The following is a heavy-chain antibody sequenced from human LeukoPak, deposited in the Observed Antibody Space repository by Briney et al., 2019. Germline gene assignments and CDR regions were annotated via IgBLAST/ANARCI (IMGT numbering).Heavy chain of an antibody. CDR1: GYTFTSYD. D-gene: IGHD2-15*01. CDR2: MNPNSGNT. V-gene: IGHV1-8*01. Sequence: ASVKVSCKASGYTFTSYDINWVRQATGQGLEWMGWMNPNSGNTGYAQKFQGRVTMTRNTSISTAYMELSSLRAEDTAVYYCAKELRRVYCSGGSCSEYFDYWGQGTLVTVSS. J-gene: IGHJ4*02. CDR3: AKELRRVYCSGGSCSEYFDY.